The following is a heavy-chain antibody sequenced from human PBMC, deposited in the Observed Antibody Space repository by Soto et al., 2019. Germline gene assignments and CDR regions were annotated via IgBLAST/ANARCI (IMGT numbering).Heavy chain of an antibody. D-gene: IGHD5-12*01. V-gene: IGHV3-9*01. CDR2: ISWNSGSI. CDR3: AKYLTWLRPTNRPYYYCMDF. Sequence: PGGSLRLSCAASGFTFDDYAMHWVRQAPGKGLEWVSGISWNSGSIGYADSVKGRFTISRDNAKNSLYLQMNSLRAEDTALYYCAKYLTWLRPTNRPYYYCMDFWGQGTTVTVSS. CDR1: GFTFDDYA. J-gene: IGHJ6*02.